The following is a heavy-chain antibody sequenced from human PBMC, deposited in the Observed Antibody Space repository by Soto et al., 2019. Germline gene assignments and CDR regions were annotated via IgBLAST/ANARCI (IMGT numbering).Heavy chain of an antibody. CDR1: GYTFTIYG. Sequence: QVKLVQSGAEVKKPGASVKVSCKASGYTFTIYGISWVRQAPGQGLEWIGWISGYNGNTDYAQNLQDRVTLTTDASTSSVYMELRSLRSDDTAVYYCARVDYYDSSGYYGYWGQGTLITVSS. CDR2: ISGYNGNT. V-gene: IGHV1-18*04. CDR3: ARVDYYDSSGYYGY. D-gene: IGHD3-22*01. J-gene: IGHJ4*02.